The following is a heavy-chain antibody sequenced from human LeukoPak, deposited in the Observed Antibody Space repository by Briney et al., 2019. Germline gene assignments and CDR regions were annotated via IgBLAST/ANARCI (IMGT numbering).Heavy chain of an antibody. D-gene: IGHD1-26*01. J-gene: IGHJ4*02. CDR1: GGSISSYY. CDR2: IYYSGST. V-gene: IGHV4-59*01. CDR3: ASGSYYFFDY. Sequence: SETLSLTCTVSGGSISSYYWSWIRQPPGKGLEWIGYIYYSGSTNYNPSLKSRVTISVDTSKNQFSLKLSSVTAADTAVYYCASGSYYFFDYWGQGTLVTVSS.